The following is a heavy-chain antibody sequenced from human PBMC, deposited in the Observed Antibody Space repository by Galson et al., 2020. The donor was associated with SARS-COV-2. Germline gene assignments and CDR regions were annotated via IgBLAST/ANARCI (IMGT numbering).Heavy chain of an antibody. V-gene: IGHV3-11*06. J-gene: IGHJ5*02. Sequence: GGSLRLSCAASGFTFSDYYMSWIRQAPGKGLEWVSYISSSSSYTNYADSVKGRFTISRDNAKNSLYLQMNSLRAEDTAVYYCARGFLVDTAMVSGNWFDPWGQGTLVTVSS. CDR2: ISSSSSYT. CDR1: GFTFSDYY. CDR3: ARGFLVDTAMVSGNWFDP. D-gene: IGHD5-18*01.